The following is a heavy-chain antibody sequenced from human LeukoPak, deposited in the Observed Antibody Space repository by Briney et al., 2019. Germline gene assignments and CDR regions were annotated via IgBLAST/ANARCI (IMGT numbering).Heavy chain of an antibody. CDR3: ARSPWTSYDY. V-gene: IGHV4-34*01. D-gene: IGHD2-2*01. J-gene: IGHJ4*02. CDR1: GGSFSGYY. CDR2: INHSGST. Sequence: PSETLSLTCAVYGGSFSGYYWSWIRQPPGKGLEWIGEINHSGSTNYNPSLKSRVTISVDTSKNQFSLKLSSVTAADTAVYYCARSPWTSYDYWGQGTLVTVSS.